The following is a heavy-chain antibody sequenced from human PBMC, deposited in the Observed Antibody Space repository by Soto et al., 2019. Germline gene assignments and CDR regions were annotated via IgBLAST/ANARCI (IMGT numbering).Heavy chain of an antibody. CDR1: GGSISSSSYY. Sequence: QLQLQESGPGLVKPSETLSLTCTVSGGSISSSSYYWGWIRQPPGKGLEWIGSIYYSGSTYYNPSLKSRVTISVDTSKNQFSLKLSSVTAADTAVYYCARHGIAVAATPEEAFDIWGQGTMVTVSS. D-gene: IGHD6-19*01. J-gene: IGHJ3*02. V-gene: IGHV4-39*01. CDR3: ARHGIAVAATPEEAFDI. CDR2: IYYSGST.